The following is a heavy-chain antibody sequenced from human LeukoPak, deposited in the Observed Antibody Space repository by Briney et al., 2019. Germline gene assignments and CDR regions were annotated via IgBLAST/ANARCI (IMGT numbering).Heavy chain of an antibody. CDR1: GGSISNYH. Sequence: SETLSLTCTVSGGSISNYHWSWIRQPAGKGLEWIGQIHTSGSTNYNPLLKSRVTMSIDTPENQLSLTIRSVTAADTAVYYCARRDISSGWSFDYWGQGTLVTVSS. D-gene: IGHD6-19*01. CDR2: IHTSGST. CDR3: ARRDISSGWSFDY. J-gene: IGHJ4*02. V-gene: IGHV4-4*07.